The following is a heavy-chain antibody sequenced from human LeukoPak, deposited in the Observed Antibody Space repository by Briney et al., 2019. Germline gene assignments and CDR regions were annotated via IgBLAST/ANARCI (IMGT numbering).Heavy chain of an antibody. V-gene: IGHV1-24*01. D-gene: IGHD4-17*01. Sequence: ASVKVSCKVSGYTRTELSMHWVRQAPGKGLEWMGGFDPEDGETIYAQKFQGRVTMTEDTSTDTAYMELSSLRSEDTAVYYCATDLILYGDYAFDIWGQGTMVTVSS. CDR1: GYTRTELS. CDR2: FDPEDGET. CDR3: ATDLILYGDYAFDI. J-gene: IGHJ3*02.